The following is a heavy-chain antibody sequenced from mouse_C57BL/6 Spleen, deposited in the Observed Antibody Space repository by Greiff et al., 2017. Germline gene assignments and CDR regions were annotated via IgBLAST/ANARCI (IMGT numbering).Heavy chain of an antibody. V-gene: IGHV5-4*03. CDR1: GFTFSSYA. CDR2: ISDGGSYT. Sequence: EVMLVESGGGLVKPGGSLKLSCAASGFTFSSYAMSWVRQTPEKRLEWVATISDGGSYTYYPANVQGRFTISRDNAKNNLYLQMSHLKSEDTAVDYCARNGDLDYWGQGTTLTVSS. J-gene: IGHJ2*01. CDR3: ARNGDLDY.